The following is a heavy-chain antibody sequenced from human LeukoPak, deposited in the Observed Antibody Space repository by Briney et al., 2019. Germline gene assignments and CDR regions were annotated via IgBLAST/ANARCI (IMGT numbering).Heavy chain of an antibody. J-gene: IGHJ4*02. Sequence: SETLSLTCTVSGGSINSGDYYWSWIRQHPGKGLEWIGYIFYTGSTYYNPSLKSRVSISADTSRNQFSLKLSSVTAADTAVYYCARLYDILTGYPYYFDYWGQGTLVTVSS. D-gene: IGHD3-9*01. CDR2: IFYTGST. V-gene: IGHV4-31*03. CDR1: GGSINSGDYY. CDR3: ARLYDILTGYPYYFDY.